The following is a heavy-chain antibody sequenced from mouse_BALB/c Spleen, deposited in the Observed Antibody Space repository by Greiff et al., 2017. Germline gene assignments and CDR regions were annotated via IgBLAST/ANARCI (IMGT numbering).Heavy chain of an antibody. CDR3: ARQGCDWAVFDY. Sequence: QVQLMESGAGLVKPGTSVKVSCTASGFAFTNYLIAWVQQRPGQGLEWIGVISPGSGCTNYNDKLKGRATLTADKSTSTAYMQLSSLTSDDSAVYYCARQGCDWAVFDYWGQGTTLTVSS. D-gene: IGHD4-1*01. CDR1: GFAFTNYL. CDR2: ISPGSGCT. V-gene: IGHV1-54*01. J-gene: IGHJ2*01.